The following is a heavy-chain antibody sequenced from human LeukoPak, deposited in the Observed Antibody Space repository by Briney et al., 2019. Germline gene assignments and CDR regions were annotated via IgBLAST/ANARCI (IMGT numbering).Heavy chain of an antibody. CDR3: ATVDQYAMVGATDPRYGMDV. V-gene: IGHV1-24*01. J-gene: IGHJ6*02. Sequence: ASVKVSCKVSGYTLTELSMHWVRQAPGKGLEWMGGFDPEDGETIYAQKFQGRVTMTEDTSTDTAYMELSSLRSEDTAVYYCATVDQYAMVGATDPRYGMDVWGQGTTVTVSS. CDR2: FDPEDGET. D-gene: IGHD1-26*01. CDR1: GYTLTELS.